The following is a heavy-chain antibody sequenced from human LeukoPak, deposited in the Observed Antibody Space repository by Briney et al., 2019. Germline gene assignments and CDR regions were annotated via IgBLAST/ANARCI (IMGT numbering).Heavy chain of an antibody. V-gene: IGHV4-59*08. Sequence: PSETLSLTCAVSGYSISGGYYWSWIRQPPGKGLEWIGYIYYSGSTNYNPSLKSRVTISVDTSKNQFSLKLSSVTAADTAVYYCARHFGVVPAAIWFDPWGQGTLVTVSS. CDR3: ARHFGVVPAAIWFDP. CDR2: IYYSGST. CDR1: GYSISGGYY. D-gene: IGHD2-2*01. J-gene: IGHJ5*02.